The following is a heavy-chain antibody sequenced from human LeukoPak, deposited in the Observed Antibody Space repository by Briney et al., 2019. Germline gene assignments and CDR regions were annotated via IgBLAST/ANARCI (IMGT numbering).Heavy chain of an antibody. J-gene: IGHJ4*02. CDR2: ISSSGSTI. D-gene: IGHD6-13*01. CDR3: AKSQQQLKPDYDY. CDR1: GFTFSDYY. V-gene: IGHV3-11*01. Sequence: GGSLRLSCKASGFTFSDYYMSWIRQAPGKGLEWVSYISSSGSTIYYADSVKGRFTIYRDNSKNTLNLQMNSLRVEDTAVYYCAKSQQQLKPDYDYWGQGTLVTVSS.